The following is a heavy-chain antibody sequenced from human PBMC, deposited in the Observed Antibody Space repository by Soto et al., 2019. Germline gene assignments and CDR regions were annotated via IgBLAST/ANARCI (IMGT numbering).Heavy chain of an antibody. CDR1: GFSLSTSGVG. J-gene: IGHJ4*02. CDR2: IYWDDDK. CDR3: AHFAMAPINFDY. Sequence: QITLKESGPTLVKPTQTLTLTCTFSGFSLSTSGVGVGWIRQPPGKALEWLVLIYWDDDKRYSPSLKSRLTLTKDTSKNQVVLTMTNMDPVDTATYYCAHFAMAPINFDYWGQGTLVTVSS. V-gene: IGHV2-5*02. D-gene: IGHD5-12*01.